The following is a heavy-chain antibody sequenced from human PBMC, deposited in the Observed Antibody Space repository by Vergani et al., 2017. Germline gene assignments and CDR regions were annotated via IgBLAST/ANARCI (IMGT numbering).Heavy chain of an antibody. D-gene: IGHD5-24*01. CDR3: ARDVRWLNRMEMG. CDR2: INPNSGGT. CDR1: GYTFTGYY. Sequence: QVQLVQSGAEVKKPGASVKVSCKASGYTFTGYYMHWVRQAPGQGLEWMGWINPNSGGTNYAQKFQGRVTITADESTSTAYMELSSLRSEDTAVYYCARDVRWLNRMEMGWGQGTLVTVSS. J-gene: IGHJ4*02. V-gene: IGHV1-2*02.